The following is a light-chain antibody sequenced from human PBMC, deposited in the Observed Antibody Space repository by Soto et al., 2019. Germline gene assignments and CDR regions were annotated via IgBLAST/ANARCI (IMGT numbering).Light chain of an antibody. CDR1: SSNIGAGYD. CDR3: QSYDSSLSAVV. J-gene: IGLJ2*01. CDR2: GNS. V-gene: IGLV1-40*01. Sequence: QSVLTQPPSVSGAPGQSITISCTGSSSNIGAGYDVHWYQQLPGTAPKLLIYGNSNRPSGVPDRFSGSKSGTSASLAITGLQAEDEADYYCQSYDSSLSAVVFGGGTKLTVL.